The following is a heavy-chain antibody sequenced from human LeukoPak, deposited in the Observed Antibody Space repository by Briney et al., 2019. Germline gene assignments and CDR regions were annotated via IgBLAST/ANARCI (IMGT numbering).Heavy chain of an antibody. CDR1: SGSIGSSSNY. CDR2: VYYSGST. D-gene: IGHD2-2*01. CDR3: ARGRYQLLY. J-gene: IGHJ4*02. V-gene: IGHV4-39*07. Sequence: PSETLSLTCTVSSGSIGSSSNYWGWIRQAPGKGLEWIGNVYYSGSTFYNPSLKSRVTISVDTSKNQFSLKLSSVTAADTAVYYCARGRYQLLYWGQGTLVTVSS.